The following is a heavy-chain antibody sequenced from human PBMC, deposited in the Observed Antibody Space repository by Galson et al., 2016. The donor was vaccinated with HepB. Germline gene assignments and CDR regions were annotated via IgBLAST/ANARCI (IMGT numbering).Heavy chain of an antibody. D-gene: IGHD1-14*01. CDR2: ITTSRSNI. J-gene: IGHJ4*02. CDR3: ARDIDQKSTTHQIDY. Sequence: SLRLSCAASGFTFSDYSMNWVRQAPGKGLEWVASITTSRSNIYYADSVKGRFTISRDNSKNTRYLQMNSLRAEDTAVYYCARDIDQKSTTHQIDYWGQGTLVTVSS. CDR1: GFTFSDYS. V-gene: IGHV3-21*01.